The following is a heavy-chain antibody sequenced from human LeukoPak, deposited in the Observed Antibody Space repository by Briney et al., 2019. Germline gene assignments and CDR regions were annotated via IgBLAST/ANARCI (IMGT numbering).Heavy chain of an antibody. V-gene: IGHV4-34*01. D-gene: IGHD5-18*01. CDR2: INHSGST. CDR1: GGSFSGYY. Sequence: PSETLSLTCAVYGGSFSGYYWSWIRQPPGKGLEWIGEINHSGSTNYNPSLKSRVTISVDTSKNQFSLKLSSVTAADTAVYYCEGDTAMVIFYCMDLWGQGTTVTVSS. CDR3: EGDTAMVIFYCMDL. J-gene: IGHJ6*02.